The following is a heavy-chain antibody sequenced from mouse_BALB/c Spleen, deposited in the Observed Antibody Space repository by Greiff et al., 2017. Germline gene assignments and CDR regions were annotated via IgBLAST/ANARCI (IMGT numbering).Heavy chain of an antibody. V-gene: IGHV3-2*02. CDR2: ISYSGST. Sequence: EVQLQESGPGLVKPSQSLSLTCTVTGYSITSDYAWNWIRQFPGNKLEWMGYISYSGSTSYNPSLKSRISITRDTSKNQFFLQLNSVTTEDTATYYCARSYYYFDYWGQGTTLTVSS. CDR3: ARSYYYFDY. CDR1: GYSITSDYA. J-gene: IGHJ2*01.